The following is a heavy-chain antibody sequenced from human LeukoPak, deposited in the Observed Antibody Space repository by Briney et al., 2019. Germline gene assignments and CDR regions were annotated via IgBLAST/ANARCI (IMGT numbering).Heavy chain of an antibody. CDR2: INPNSGGT. CDR1: GYTFTCYY. J-gene: IGHJ4*02. V-gene: IGHV1-2*02. Sequence: GASVKVSCKASGYTFTCYYMHWVRQAPGQGLEWMGWINPNSGGTNYAKKFQGRATMTRDTSISTAYMELSRLRSDDTAVYYCARYSSGWTRNSWGQGTLVTVSS. D-gene: IGHD6-19*01. CDR3: ARYSSGWTRNS.